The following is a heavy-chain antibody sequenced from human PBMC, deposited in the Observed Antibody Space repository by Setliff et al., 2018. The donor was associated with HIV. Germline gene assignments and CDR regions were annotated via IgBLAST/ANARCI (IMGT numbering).Heavy chain of an antibody. Sequence: PGESLKISCQASGYSFTNYWIGWVRQMPGKGLEWIGVIHPGDFVTRYGPSFQGQVFISADRSITTAYLQWDSLKASDTAMYYCTRRRRAPGIEDLEAYWGQGTLGTVSS. D-gene: IGHD1-26*01. CDR1: GYSFTNYW. CDR2: IHPGDFVT. V-gene: IGHV5-51*01. CDR3: TRRRRAPGIEDLEAY. J-gene: IGHJ4*02.